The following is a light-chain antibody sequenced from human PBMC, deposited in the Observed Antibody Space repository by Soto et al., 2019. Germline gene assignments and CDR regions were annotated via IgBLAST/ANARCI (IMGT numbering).Light chain of an antibody. CDR2: GNT. CDR3: QTYDSSLSGLYV. V-gene: IGLV1-40*01. Sequence: QSVLTQPPSISGAPGQRVTICCTGSSSNIGAGSDVHCYHQLPGTAPKLLIYGNTNRPSGVPDRFSGSKSGPSASLAIAGLQTEDEGDYYCQTYDSSLSGLYVFGTGTKV. J-gene: IGLJ1*01. CDR1: SSNIGAGSD.